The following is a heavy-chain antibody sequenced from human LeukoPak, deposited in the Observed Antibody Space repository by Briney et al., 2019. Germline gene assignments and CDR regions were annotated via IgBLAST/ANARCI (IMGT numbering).Heavy chain of an antibody. CDR3: ARDQSGSYPGFDY. CDR1: GYTFTSYY. Sequence: ASVKVSCKASGYTFTSYYMLWVRQAPGEGLEWMGIINPTGGSTSYAQKFQGRVTMTRDTSTSTVYMELSSLRSEDTAVYYCARDQSGSYPGFDYWGQGTLVTVSS. J-gene: IGHJ4*02. CDR2: INPTGGST. D-gene: IGHD1-26*01. V-gene: IGHV1-46*01.